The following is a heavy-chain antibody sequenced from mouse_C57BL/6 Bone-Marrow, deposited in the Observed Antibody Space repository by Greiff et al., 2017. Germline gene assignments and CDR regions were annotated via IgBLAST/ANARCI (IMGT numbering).Heavy chain of an antibody. V-gene: IGHV1-69*01. Sequence: QVQLQQPGAELVMPGASVKLSCKASGYTFTSYWMHWVKQRPGQGLEWIGEIDPSDSYTNYNQKFKGKSTLTVDKSSSTAYMQLSSLTSEDSAVYDGARNLFYGSSHFAYWGQGTLVTVSA. CDR2: IDPSDSYT. CDR3: ARNLFYGSSHFAY. CDR1: GYTFTSYW. D-gene: IGHD1-1*01. J-gene: IGHJ3*01.